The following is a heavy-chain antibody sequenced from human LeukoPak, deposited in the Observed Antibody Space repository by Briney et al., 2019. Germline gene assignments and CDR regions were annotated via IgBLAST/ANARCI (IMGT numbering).Heavy chain of an antibody. CDR2: INGAGSST. J-gene: IGHJ1*01. Sequence: GGSLRLSCAASGFTFSSHWMHWVRQAPGKGLVWVSRINGAGSSTSYADSVKGRFTVSRDNAKNTLNLQMNSLRAEDTAVYYCARDLFFSDAGYSSGWRTEYFHHWGQGTLVTVSS. V-gene: IGHV3-74*01. D-gene: IGHD6-19*01. CDR3: ARDLFFSDAGYSSGWRTEYFHH. CDR1: GFTFSSHW.